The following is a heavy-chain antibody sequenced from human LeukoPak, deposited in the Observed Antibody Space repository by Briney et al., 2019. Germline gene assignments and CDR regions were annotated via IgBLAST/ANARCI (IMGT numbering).Heavy chain of an antibody. V-gene: IGHV3-43D*03. CDR2: ISWDGGST. D-gene: IGHD2-15*01. CDR3: AKSVAPYCSGGSCFDAFDI. Sequence: GGSLRLSCAASGFTFDDYAMHWVRQAPGKGLEWGSLISWDGGSTYYADSVKGRFTISRDNSKNSLYLQMNSLRAEDTALYYCAKSVAPYCSGGSCFDAFDIWGQGTMVTVSS. J-gene: IGHJ3*02. CDR1: GFTFDDYA.